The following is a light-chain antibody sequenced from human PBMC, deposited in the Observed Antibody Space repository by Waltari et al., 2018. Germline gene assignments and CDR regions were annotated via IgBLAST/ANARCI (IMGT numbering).Light chain of an antibody. J-gene: IGLJ2*01. Sequence: SALTQPASVSGSPGQSITIPCAGTSSDVGGYALVSWYQHHPDKAPKLLIYAVTKRPSGVSNRFSGSKSGNTASLTISGLQAEDEATYYCCSYLERTVFGGGTKLTVL. V-gene: IGLV2-23*02. CDR3: CSYLERTV. CDR1: SSDVGGYAL. CDR2: AVT.